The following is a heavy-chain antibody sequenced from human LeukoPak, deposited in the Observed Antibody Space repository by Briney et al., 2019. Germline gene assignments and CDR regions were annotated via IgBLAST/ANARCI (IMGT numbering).Heavy chain of an antibody. CDR3: ARAPMIVVVFNPRLDF. Sequence: ASVKVSCKTSGYTFPGYYMHWVRQAPGQGLEWMGWINPNTGGTNYAQKFQGRVTMTSDTSISTAYMELSSVKSDDTAMYYCARAPMIVVVFNPRLDFWGQGTMVTVSS. J-gene: IGHJ4*02. D-gene: IGHD3-22*01. V-gene: IGHV1-2*02. CDR2: INPNTGGT. CDR1: GYTFPGYY.